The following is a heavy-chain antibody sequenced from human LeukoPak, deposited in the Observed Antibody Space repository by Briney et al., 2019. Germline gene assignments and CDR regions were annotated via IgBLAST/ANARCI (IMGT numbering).Heavy chain of an antibody. Sequence: GGSLRLSCAASGFRFSNAWMIWVRQAPGKGLEWVGRIKSKTDGGTTDYAAPVKGRFTISRDDSKNTLYLQMNSLKTEDTAVYYCTTDLDERGYSHWWGQGTLVTVSS. D-gene: IGHD5-18*01. CDR3: TTDLDERGYSHW. J-gene: IGHJ4*02. CDR2: IKSKTDGGTT. CDR1: GFRFSNAW. V-gene: IGHV3-15*01.